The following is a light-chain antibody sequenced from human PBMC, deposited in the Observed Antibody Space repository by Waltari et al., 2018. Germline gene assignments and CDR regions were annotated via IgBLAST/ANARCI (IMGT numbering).Light chain of an antibody. Sequence: DIQMTQSPSSLSASVGDRVTITCRASQRISSYLNWYQQKPGKAPKLLIYAASSLESGVPSRFSGSGFGTDFTLTINGLQAEDYAAYYCQQTYNNFRTFGLGTKVDVK. V-gene: IGKV1-39*01. CDR3: QQTYNNFRT. CDR1: QRISSY. CDR2: AAS. J-gene: IGKJ1*01.